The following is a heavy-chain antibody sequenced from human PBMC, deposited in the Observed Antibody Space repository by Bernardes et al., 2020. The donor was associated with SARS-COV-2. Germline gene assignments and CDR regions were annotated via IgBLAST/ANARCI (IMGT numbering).Heavy chain of an antibody. J-gene: IGHJ4*02. CDR1: GDSIGGYY. CDR2: IYYTGST. D-gene: IGHD1-7*01. CDR3: ARTGTTTLTDFGRFDY. Sequence: SETLSLTCSVSGDSIGGYYWSWIRQPPGKGLEWIGFIYYTGSTNYNPSLKSRVTISVDTSKDLFSLKLSSVTAADTAVYYCARTGTTTLTDFGRFDYWGQGTLVTVSS. V-gene: IGHV4-59*01.